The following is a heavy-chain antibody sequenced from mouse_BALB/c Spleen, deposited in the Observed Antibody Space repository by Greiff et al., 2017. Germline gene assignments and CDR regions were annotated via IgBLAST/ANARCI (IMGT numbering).Heavy chain of an antibody. CDR3: ARWGPYYRYDFDY. V-gene: IGHV5-6-5*01. J-gene: IGHJ2*01. Sequence: EVMLVESGGGLVKPGGSLKLSCAASGFTFSSYAMSWVRQTPEKRLEWVASISSGGSTYYPDSVKGRFTISRDNARNILYLQMSSLRSEDTAMYYCARWGPYYRYDFDYWGQGTTLTVSS. CDR1: GFTFSSYA. CDR2: ISSGGST. D-gene: IGHD2-14*01.